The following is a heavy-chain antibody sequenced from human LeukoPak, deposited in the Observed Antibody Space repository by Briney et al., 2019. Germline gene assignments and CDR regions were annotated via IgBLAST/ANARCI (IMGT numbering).Heavy chain of an antibody. J-gene: IGHJ4*02. CDR2: IYSSGSN. CDR3: AREPTSGREPTSGRPLDY. Sequence: SETLSLTCTVSGGSISGYFWTWIRQPAGKGLEWIGRIYSSGSNNYNPSLKSRVTMSLDTSKNHFSLNLTSVTAADTSVYYCAREPTSGREPTSGRPLDYWGQGTLVTVSS. D-gene: IGHD5-12*01. V-gene: IGHV4-4*07. CDR1: GGSISGYF.